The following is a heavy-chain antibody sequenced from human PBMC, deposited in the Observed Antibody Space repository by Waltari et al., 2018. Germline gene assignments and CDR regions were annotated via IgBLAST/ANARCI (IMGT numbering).Heavy chain of an antibody. J-gene: IGHJ6*02. CDR2: INHSGST. V-gene: IGHV4-34*01. D-gene: IGHD2-2*01. Sequence: QVQLQQWGAGLLKPSETLSLTCAVYGGSFSGYYWSWIRQPPGKGLEWIGEINHSGSTNYNPSLKSRVTISVDTSKNQFSLKLSSVTAADTAVYYCARDFKFVVVAKRRYYYYGMDVWGQGTTVTVSS. CDR1: GGSFSGYY. CDR3: ARDFKFVVVAKRRYYYYGMDV.